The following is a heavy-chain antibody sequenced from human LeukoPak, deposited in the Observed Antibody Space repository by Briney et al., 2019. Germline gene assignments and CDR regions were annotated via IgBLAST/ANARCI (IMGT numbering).Heavy chain of an antibody. D-gene: IGHD4-17*01. CDR3: ARDGEYGDYRGSFDY. V-gene: IGHV4-39*07. J-gene: IGHJ4*02. Sequence: SETLSLACTVAGGSLSSSSFYWGWIRQSPGRGVEWIGTIYYSGTTYYNPSLKSRIALSIDTSKNQFSLKLSSVTAADTAVYYCARDGEYGDYRGSFDYLGQGTLVTVSS. CDR1: GGSLSSSSFY. CDR2: IYYSGTT.